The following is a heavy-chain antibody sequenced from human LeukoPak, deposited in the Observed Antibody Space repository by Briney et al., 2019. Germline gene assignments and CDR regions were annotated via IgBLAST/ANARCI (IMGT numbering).Heavy chain of an antibody. V-gene: IGHV1-18*01. J-gene: IGHJ4*02. CDR1: GYTFTSYG. Sequence: GASVKVSCKASGYTFTSYGISWVRQAPGQGLEWMGWISAYNGNTNYAQKLQGRVTMTTDTSTSTAYMELRSLRSDDTAVYYCARGSPYDSSGLENFDYWGQGTLVTVSS. D-gene: IGHD3-22*01. CDR2: ISAYNGNT. CDR3: ARGSPYDSSGLENFDY.